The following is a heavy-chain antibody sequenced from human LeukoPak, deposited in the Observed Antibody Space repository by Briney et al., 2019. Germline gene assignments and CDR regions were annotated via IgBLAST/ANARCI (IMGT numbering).Heavy chain of an antibody. V-gene: IGHV3-11*01. CDR3: ARRRDFIDY. CDR1: GFTLSDYY. D-gene: IGHD3/OR15-3a*01. Sequence: GGSLRLSCAASGFTLSDYYMSWVRQAPGKGLEWVSYSSSSGSTIYYADSVKGRFAISRDNAKNSLYLQMNSLRAEDTAVYYCARRRDFIDYWGQGTLVTVSS. CDR2: SSSSGSTI. J-gene: IGHJ4*02.